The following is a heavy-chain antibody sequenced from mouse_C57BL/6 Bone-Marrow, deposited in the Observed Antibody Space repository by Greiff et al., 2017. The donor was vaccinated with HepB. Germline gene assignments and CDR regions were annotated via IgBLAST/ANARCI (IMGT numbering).Heavy chain of an antibody. CDR3: AREGYYSYAMDY. J-gene: IGHJ4*01. V-gene: IGHV1-82*01. CDR2: IYPGDGDT. D-gene: IGHD2-3*01. Sequence: QVQLKESGPELVKPGAPVKISCKASGYAFSSSWMNWVKQRPGKGLEWIGRIYPGDGDTNYNGKFKGKATLTADKSSSTAYMQLSSLTSEDSAVYFCAREGYYSYAMDYWGQGTSVTVSS. CDR1: GYAFSSSW.